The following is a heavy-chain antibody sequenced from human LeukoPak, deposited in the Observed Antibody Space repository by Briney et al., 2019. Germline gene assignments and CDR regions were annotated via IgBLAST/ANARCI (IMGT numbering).Heavy chain of an antibody. D-gene: IGHD3-10*01. CDR2: IKSKTDGGTP. J-gene: IGHJ4*02. V-gene: IGHV3-15*01. CDR3: TTDLGGYYSGLETYWGSFDY. CDR1: GFIFSNAW. Sequence: PGGSLRLSCAAAGFIFSNAWMSWVRQAPGKGLEWVGRIKSKTDGGTPDSAAPVKGRFTISRDDSKNTLYLQMNSLKTEDTAVYYCTTDLGGYYSGLETYWGSFDYWGQGTLVTVSS.